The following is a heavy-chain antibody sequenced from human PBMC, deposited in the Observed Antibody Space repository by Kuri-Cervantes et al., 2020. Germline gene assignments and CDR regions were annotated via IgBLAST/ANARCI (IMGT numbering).Heavy chain of an antibody. V-gene: IGHV1-69*04. Sequence: SCKASGGTFSSYTISWVRQAPGQGLEWMGRIIPILGIANYAQKFQGRVTITADKSTSTAYMELSSLRSEDTAVYYCAREDCSGGSCYSGGELLYGMDVWGQGTTVTVSS. J-gene: IGHJ6*02. D-gene: IGHD2-15*01. CDR3: AREDCSGGSCYSGGELLYGMDV. CDR2: IIPILGIA. CDR1: GGTFSSYT.